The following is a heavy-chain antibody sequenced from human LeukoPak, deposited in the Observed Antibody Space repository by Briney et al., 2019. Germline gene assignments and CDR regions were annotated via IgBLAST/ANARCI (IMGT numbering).Heavy chain of an antibody. CDR1: GGSISSSSYY. Sequence: SETLSLTCTVSGGSISSSSYYWSWIRQPPGKGLEWIGYIYYSGSTNYNPSLKSRVTISVDTSKNQFSLKLSSVTAADTAVYYCARGTGINFWSVRAPGAFDIWGQGTMVTVSS. V-gene: IGHV4-61*01. J-gene: IGHJ3*02. D-gene: IGHD3-3*01. CDR2: IYYSGST. CDR3: ARGTGINFWSVRAPGAFDI.